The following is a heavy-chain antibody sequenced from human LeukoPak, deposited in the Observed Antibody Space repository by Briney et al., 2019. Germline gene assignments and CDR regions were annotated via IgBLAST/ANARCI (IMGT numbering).Heavy chain of an antibody. Sequence: SVKVSCKASGGGFTFSSHAISWVRQAPGQGLEWMGGLIPIYGSPNYAQRFQGRLTITSDESTRTVYMELSSLRPEDSAVHYCAGFFYDNSGDAFDIWGQGTMVTVSS. D-gene: IGHD3-22*01. V-gene: IGHV1-69*01. J-gene: IGHJ3*02. CDR2: LIPIYGSP. CDR3: AGFFYDNSGDAFDI. CDR1: GGGFTFSSHA.